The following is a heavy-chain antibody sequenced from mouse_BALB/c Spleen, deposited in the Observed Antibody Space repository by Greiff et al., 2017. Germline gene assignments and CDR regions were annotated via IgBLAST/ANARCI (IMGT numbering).Heavy chain of an antibody. J-gene: IGHJ4*01. D-gene: IGHD2-14*01. CDR2: IDPENGDT. CDR3: NAGGYDGGYYAMDY. CDR1: GFNIKDYY. V-gene: IGHV14-4*02. Sequence: EVQLQQSGAELVRSGASVKLSCTASGFNIKDYYMHWVKQRPEQGLEWIGWIDPENGDTEYAPKFQGKVTMTADTSSNTAYLQLSSLTSEDTAVYYCNAGGYDGGYYAMDYWGQGTSVTVSS.